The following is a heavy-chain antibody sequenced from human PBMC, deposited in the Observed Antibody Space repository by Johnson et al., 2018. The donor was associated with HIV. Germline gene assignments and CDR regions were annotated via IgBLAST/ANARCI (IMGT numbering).Heavy chain of an antibody. CDR1: GFTFGDYA. CDR2: IRSKAYGGTT. J-gene: IGHJ3*02. CDR3: ARQTLRAFDI. V-gene: IGHV3-49*04. Sequence: VQLVESGGGLVQPGRSLRLSCTASGFTFGDYAMSWVRQAPGKGLEWVGFIRSKAYGGTTEYAASVKGRFTISRDDSKSIAYLQMNSLIAEDTAVYYCARQTLRAFDIWGQGTMVTVSS.